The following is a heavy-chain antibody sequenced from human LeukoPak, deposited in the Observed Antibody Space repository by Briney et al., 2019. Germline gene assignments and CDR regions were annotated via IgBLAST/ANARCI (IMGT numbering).Heavy chain of an antibody. CDR3: VRHYSGMVQIWIDH. V-gene: IGHV4-39*01. Sequence: PETPSLSPAVSLDSPRSNSYYWGWVCPPPGKGLEWIGRVFSSVSTPYTPSLSSRASIYIDSSKKYFSLRLTSVIAADTAVYYFVRHYSGMVQIWIDHWGQGTRVIVSS. J-gene: IGHJ4*02. CDR2: VFSSVST. CDR1: LDSPRSNSYY. D-gene: IGHD6-19*01.